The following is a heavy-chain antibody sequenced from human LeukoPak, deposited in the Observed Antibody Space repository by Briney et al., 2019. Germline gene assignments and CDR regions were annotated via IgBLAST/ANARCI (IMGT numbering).Heavy chain of an antibody. V-gene: IGHV4-59*01. CDR3: ARDFWSGSVGFDP. Sequence: SETLSLTCTVSGAAISTYFWSWIRQSPGKGLEWLGYIYSSGSTKYNPPLKSRVTISVDASKNQFALTLRSLTAADTAVYYCARDFWSGSVGFDPWGQGTLVTVSS. J-gene: IGHJ5*02. CDR2: IYSSGST. D-gene: IGHD3-3*01. CDR1: GAAISTYF.